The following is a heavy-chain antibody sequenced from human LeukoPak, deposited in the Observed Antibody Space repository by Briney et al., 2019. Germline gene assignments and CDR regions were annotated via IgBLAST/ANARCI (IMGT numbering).Heavy chain of an antibody. D-gene: IGHD1-26*01. CDR1: GFTFSSYA. V-gene: IGHV3-23*01. CDR3: AKLASWELLRAYFDY. Sequence: AGGSLRLSCAASGFTFSSYAMSWVRQAPGKGLEWVSAISGSGGSTYYADSVKGRFTISRDNSKNTLYLQMNSLRAEDTAVYYGAKLASWELLRAYFDYWVQGTLVTVSS. J-gene: IGHJ4*02. CDR2: ISGSGGST.